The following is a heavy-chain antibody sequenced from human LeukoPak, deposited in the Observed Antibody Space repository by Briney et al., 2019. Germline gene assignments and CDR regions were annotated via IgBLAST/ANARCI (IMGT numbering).Heavy chain of an antibody. Sequence: GGSLRLSCAASGFTFSSYWMHWVRQAPGKGLEWVSGISWNSGSIGYADSVKGRFTISRDNAKNSLYLQMNSLRAEDTALYYCAKDKEGFGELDYWGQGTLVTVSS. CDR2: ISWNSGSI. CDR3: AKDKEGFGELDY. V-gene: IGHV3-9*01. CDR1: GFTFSSYW. J-gene: IGHJ4*02. D-gene: IGHD3-10*01.